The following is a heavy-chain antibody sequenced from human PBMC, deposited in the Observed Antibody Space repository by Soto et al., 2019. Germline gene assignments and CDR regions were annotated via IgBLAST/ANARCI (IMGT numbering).Heavy chain of an antibody. V-gene: IGHV4-28*01. CDR3: ARSTSSWPKAAFDY. CDR2: IYYSGST. CDR1: GYSISSSNW. Sequence: PSETLSLTCAVSGYSISSSNWWGWIRQPPGKGLEWIGYIYYSGSTYYNPSLKSRVTMSVDTSKNQFSLKLSSVTAVDTAVYHCARSTSSWPKAAFDYWGQGTLVTVSS. D-gene: IGHD6-13*01. J-gene: IGHJ4*02.